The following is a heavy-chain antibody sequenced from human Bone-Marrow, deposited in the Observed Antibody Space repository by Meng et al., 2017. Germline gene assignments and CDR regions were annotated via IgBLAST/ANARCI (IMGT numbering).Heavy chain of an antibody. V-gene: IGHV1-2*06. CDR2: INPNSGGT. J-gene: IGHJ3*02. CDR3: ARGGERWRVDTAMVYAFDI. CDR1: GYTLTDYF. D-gene: IGHD5-18*01. Sequence: ASVKVSCKASGYTLTDYFIHWIQQAPGQGLEWMGRINPNSGGTNYAQKFQGRVTMTRDTSISTAYMELSRLRSDDTAVYYCARGGERWRVDTAMVYAFDIWGQGTMVTVSS.